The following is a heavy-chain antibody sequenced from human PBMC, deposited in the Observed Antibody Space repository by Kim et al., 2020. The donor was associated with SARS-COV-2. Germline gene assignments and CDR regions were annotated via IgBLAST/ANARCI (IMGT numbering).Heavy chain of an antibody. CDR3: ASVSWSSYWGWFDP. V-gene: IGHV4-4*09. J-gene: IGHJ5*02. Sequence: PSRKSRVTISVDNSKHQFSLRLSSVTAADTAVYYCASVSWSSYWGWFDPWGQGTLVTVSS. D-gene: IGHD6-13*01.